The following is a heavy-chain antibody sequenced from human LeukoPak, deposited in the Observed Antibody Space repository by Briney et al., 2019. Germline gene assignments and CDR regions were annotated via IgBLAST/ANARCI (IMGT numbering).Heavy chain of an antibody. D-gene: IGHD4-23*01. CDR2: IYHSGST. J-gene: IGHJ6*03. V-gene: IGHV4-30-2*01. CDR3: ATRPTPPYYYYYMDV. Sequence: SETLSLTCTVSGGSISSGGYYWSWIRQPPGKGLEWIGYIYHSGSTYYNPSLKSRVTISVDRSKNQFSLKLNSVTAADTAVYYCATRPTPPYYYYYMDVWGKGTTVTVSS. CDR1: GGSISSGGYY.